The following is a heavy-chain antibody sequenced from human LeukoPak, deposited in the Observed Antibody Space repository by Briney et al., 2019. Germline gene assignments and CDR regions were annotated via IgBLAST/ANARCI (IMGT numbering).Heavy chain of an antibody. Sequence: GESLKISCKGSGYSFICYWIGWVRPMPGKGREWMGIIYPGDFDTRYSPSFQGQVTISADRSISIAYLQWSSLKASDTAMYYCARGRVAAVSTSLSYWGQGTLVTVSS. V-gene: IGHV5-51*01. CDR3: ARGRVAAVSTSLSY. CDR2: IYPGDFDT. D-gene: IGHD6-13*01. CDR1: GYSFICYW. J-gene: IGHJ4*02.